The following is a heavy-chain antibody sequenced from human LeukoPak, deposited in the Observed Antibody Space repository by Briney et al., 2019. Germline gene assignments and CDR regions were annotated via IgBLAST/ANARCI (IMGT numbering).Heavy chain of an antibody. CDR2: FDPEDGET. CDR1: GYTLTELS. J-gene: IGHJ4*02. Sequence: ASVTVSCKVSGYTLTELSMHWVRQAPGKGLEWMGGFDPEDGETIYAQKFQGRVTMTEDTSTDTAYMELSSLRPEDTAVYYCATTLPWYSGYYRIDYWGQGTLVTVSS. V-gene: IGHV1-24*01. CDR3: ATTLPWYSGYYRIDY. D-gene: IGHD3-22*01.